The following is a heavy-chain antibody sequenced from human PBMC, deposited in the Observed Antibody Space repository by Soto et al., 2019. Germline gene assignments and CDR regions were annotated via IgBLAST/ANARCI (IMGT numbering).Heavy chain of an antibody. J-gene: IGHJ5*02. CDR2: IVPIFGTA. D-gene: IGHD2-15*01. CDR3: ARGPYCSGGSCYYGSWFGP. V-gene: IGHV1-69*13. CDR1: GGTFSSYA. Sequence: ASVKVSCKASGGTFSSYAISWVRQAPGQGLEWMGGIVPIFGTANYAQKFQGRVTITADESTSTAYMELSSLRSEDTAVYYCARGPYCSGGSCYYGSWFGPWGQGTLVTVSS.